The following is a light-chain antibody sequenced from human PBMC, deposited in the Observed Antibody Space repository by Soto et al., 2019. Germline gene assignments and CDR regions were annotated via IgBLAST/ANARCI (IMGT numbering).Light chain of an antibody. CDR3: QQSYSTLPFT. CDR2: AAS. CDR1: QSISSY. Sequence: DIQMTQSPSSLSASVGDRVTITCRASQSISSYLNWYQQKPGKAPKLLIYAASSLQSGVPSRFSGSGSGTDFTLTISSLQPEDFATYYCQQSYSTLPFTFGPGTKWIS. J-gene: IGKJ3*01. V-gene: IGKV1-39*01.